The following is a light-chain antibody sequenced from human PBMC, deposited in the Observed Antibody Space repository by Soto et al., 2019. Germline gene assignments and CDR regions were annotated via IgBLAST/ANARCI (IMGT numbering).Light chain of an antibody. J-gene: IGKJ5*01. CDR1: QSVSTY. CDR3: QQRSSWIT. CDR2: DAS. V-gene: IGKV3-11*01. Sequence: EVVLTQSPATLSLSPGERATLSCRASQSVSTYLAWYQQKPGQSPRLLIYDASNRATGIPARFSGSGSATDFTLTISSLEPEDFAVYYCQQRSSWITFGPGTRLEIK.